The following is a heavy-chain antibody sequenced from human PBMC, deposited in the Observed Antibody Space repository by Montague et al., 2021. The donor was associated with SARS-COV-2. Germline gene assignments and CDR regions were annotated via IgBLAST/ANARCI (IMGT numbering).Heavy chain of an antibody. CDR3: VRDHPYGGPRGAYDI. D-gene: IGHD4-23*01. CDR2: IYDGGAV. Sequence: SETLSLTCTVSGGSITGYYWSWLRRSPGKGLEWIAYIYDGGAVNYNPSXXSRVAISTDTSKNQLSLKANSVTAADTAVYYCVRDHPYGGPRGAYDIWGQGTVVTVSS. J-gene: IGHJ3*02. V-gene: IGHV4-59*01. CDR1: GGSITGYY.